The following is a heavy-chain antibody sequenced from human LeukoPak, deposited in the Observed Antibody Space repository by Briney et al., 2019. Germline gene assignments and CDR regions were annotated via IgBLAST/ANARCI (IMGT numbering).Heavy chain of an antibody. V-gene: IGHV4-61*02. D-gene: IGHD2-2*01. Sequence: SQTLSLTCTVSGGSISSGSYYWSWIRQPAGKGLEWIGRIYTSGSTNYNPSLKSRVTISVDTSKNQFSLKLSSVTAADTAVYYCARVSPSSNYYYYYHYMDVWGKGTTVTVSS. CDR3: ARVSPSSNYYYYYHYMDV. J-gene: IGHJ6*03. CDR1: GGSISSGSYY. CDR2: IYTSGST.